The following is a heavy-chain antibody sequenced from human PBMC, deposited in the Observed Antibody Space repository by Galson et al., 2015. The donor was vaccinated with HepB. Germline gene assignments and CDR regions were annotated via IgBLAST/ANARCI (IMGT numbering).Heavy chain of an antibody. CDR1: GFTFSSYS. J-gene: IGHJ4*02. D-gene: IGHD2-2*01. CDR2: ISSSSSYI. V-gene: IGHV3-21*01. Sequence: SLRLSCAASGFTFSSYSMNWVRQAPGKGLEWVSSISSSSSYIYYADSVKGRFTISRDNAKNSLYLQMNSLRAEDTAVYYCARDPHDIVVVPAASDYWGQGTLVTVSS. CDR3: ARDPHDIVVVPAASDY.